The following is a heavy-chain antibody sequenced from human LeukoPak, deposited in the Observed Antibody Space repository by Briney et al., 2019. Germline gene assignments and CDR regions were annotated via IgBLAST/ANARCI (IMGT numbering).Heavy chain of an antibody. CDR1: GFTFSNAW. Sequence: KPGGSLRLSCAASGFTFSNAWMSWVRQAPGKGLEWVGRIKSKTDGGTTDYAAPVKGRFTISRDDSKNTLYLQMNSLKTEDTAVYCCTTSVTARGYDAFDIWGQGTMVTVSS. CDR2: IKSKTDGGTT. V-gene: IGHV3-15*01. J-gene: IGHJ3*02. CDR3: TTSVTARGYDAFDI. D-gene: IGHD2-21*02.